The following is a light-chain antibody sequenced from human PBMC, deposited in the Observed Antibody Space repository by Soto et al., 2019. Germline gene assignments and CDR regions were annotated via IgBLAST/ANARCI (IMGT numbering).Light chain of an antibody. Sequence: QSVLTQPASVSGSPGQSITISCTGTSSDVGGYNSVSWYQQHPGKAPKLMIYDVSNRPSGVSNRFSGSKSGNTASLTISGLQAEDEADYYCCSYTSSSTLVFDGGTKVTVL. V-gene: IGLV2-14*01. CDR1: SSDVGGYNS. CDR3: CSYTSSSTLV. CDR2: DVS. J-gene: IGLJ2*01.